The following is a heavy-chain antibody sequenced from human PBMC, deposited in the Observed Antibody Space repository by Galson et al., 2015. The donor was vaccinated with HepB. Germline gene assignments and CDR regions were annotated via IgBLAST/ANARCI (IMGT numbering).Heavy chain of an antibody. CDR2: TSSDVSDK. CDR3: ARAPVATINYYFYLGV. CDR1: GFTLSSYA. V-gene: IGHV3-30*03. Sequence: SLRLSCAASGFTLSSYAMHWVRQAPGQGLEWVAVTSSDVSDKYYGEAVKGRFTITRDTSKSTLYLQMNSLRPEDTAVYYCARAPVATINYYFYLGVWGQGTTVTASS. D-gene: IGHD5-12*01. J-gene: IGHJ6*03.